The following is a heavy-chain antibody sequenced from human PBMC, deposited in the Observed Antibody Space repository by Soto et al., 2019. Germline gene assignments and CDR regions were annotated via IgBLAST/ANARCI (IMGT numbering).Heavy chain of an antibody. CDR3: ARHTPAISTSDP. Sequence: QLQLQESGPGLVKPSETLSLTCTVSGGSISSSSYYWGWIRQPPGKGLEWIGSIYYSGSTYYNPSLKSRVTISVDTSNSQCSLKLRSVTAADTAVYYCARHTPAISTSDPGGQGTLVTVSS. V-gene: IGHV4-39*01. CDR2: IYYSGST. CDR1: GGSISSSSYY. D-gene: IGHD2-15*01. J-gene: IGHJ5*02.